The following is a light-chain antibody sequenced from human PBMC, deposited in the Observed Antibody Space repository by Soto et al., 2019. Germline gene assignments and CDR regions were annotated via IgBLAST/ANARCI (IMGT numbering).Light chain of an antibody. CDR1: QSVSSSY. Sequence: EIVLTQSPGTLSLSPGERATLSCRASQSVSSSYLAWYQQKPGQAPRLLIYGASSRATGIPDRFSGSGSGTDFTLTISRLEAEDFAVYYCQKYGSSPGTVGQGIKVEIK. CDR3: QKYGSSPGT. J-gene: IGKJ1*01. CDR2: GAS. V-gene: IGKV3-20*01.